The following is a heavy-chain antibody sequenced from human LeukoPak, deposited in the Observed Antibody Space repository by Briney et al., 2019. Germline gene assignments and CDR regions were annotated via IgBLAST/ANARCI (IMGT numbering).Heavy chain of an antibody. V-gene: IGHV3-30*04. CDR1: GFTFSSYA. J-gene: IGHJ6*02. CDR3: ARDLPYYYYGMDV. CDR2: ISYDGSNK. Sequence: GGSLRLSCAASGFTFSSYAMHWVRQAPGKGLEWVAVISYDGSNKYYADSVKGRFTISRDNSKNTLYPQMNSLRAEDTAVYYCARDLPYYYYGMDVWGQGTTVTVSS.